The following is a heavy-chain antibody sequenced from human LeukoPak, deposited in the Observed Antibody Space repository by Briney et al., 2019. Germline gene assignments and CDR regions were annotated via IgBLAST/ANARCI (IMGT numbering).Heavy chain of an antibody. Sequence: GGSLRLSCAASGFTVSSNYMSWVRQAPGKGLEWVSVIYSGGSTYYADSVKGRFTISRDNSKNTLYLQMNSLRAEDTAVYYCARDGLYGDLAFENWGQGTMVTGSS. J-gene: IGHJ3*02. V-gene: IGHV3-53*01. D-gene: IGHD4-17*01. CDR2: IYSGGST. CDR1: GFTVSSNY. CDR3: ARDGLYGDLAFEN.